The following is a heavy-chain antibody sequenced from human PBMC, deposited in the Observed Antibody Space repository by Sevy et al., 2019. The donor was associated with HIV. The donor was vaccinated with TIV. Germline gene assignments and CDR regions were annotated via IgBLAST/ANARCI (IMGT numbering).Heavy chain of an antibody. V-gene: IGHV3-73*01. J-gene: IGHJ4*02. CDR3: TRHRLSMVRGIIMAHYFDY. CDR2: IRSKSNSHAT. CDR1: GFTFSGSA. Sequence: GGSLRLSCAASGFTFSGSAIHWVRQASGKGLEWVGRIRSKSNSHATAYAASVKGRFTISRDDSKNTAYLQMNSLNTEDTAVYYCTRHRLSMVRGIIMAHYFDYWGPGTLVTVSS. D-gene: IGHD3-10*01.